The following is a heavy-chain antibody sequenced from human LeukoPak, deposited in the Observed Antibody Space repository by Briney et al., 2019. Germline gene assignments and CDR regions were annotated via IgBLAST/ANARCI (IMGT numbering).Heavy chain of an antibody. CDR3: ARVSGSGRSPPCYYYGMDV. Sequence: ASVKVSCKASGYTFTGYYMHWVRQAPGQGLEWMGWINPNSGGTNYAQKFQGRVTMTRDTSISTAYMELSRLRSDDTAVYYCARVSGSGRSPPCYYYGMDVWGQGTTVTVSS. V-gene: IGHV1-2*02. CDR2: INPNSGGT. D-gene: IGHD3-10*01. CDR1: GYTFTGYY. J-gene: IGHJ6*02.